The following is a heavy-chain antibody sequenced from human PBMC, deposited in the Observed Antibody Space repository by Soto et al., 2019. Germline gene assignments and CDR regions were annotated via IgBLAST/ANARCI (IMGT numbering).Heavy chain of an antibody. V-gene: IGHV4-31*03. CDR1: GGSISSGGYY. CDR2: IYYSGST. Sequence: SETLSLTCTVSGGSISSGGYYWSWIRQHPGKGLEWIGYIYYSGSTYYNPSLKSRVTISVDTSKNQFSLKLSSVTAADTAVYYCATGPHGGGETYLQNWFDPWGQGTLVTVSS. CDR3: ATGPHGGGETYLQNWFDP. D-gene: IGHD3-16*01. J-gene: IGHJ5*02.